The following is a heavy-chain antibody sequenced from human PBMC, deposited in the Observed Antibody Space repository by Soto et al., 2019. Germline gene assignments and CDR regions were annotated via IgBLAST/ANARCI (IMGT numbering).Heavy chain of an antibody. CDR3: ARGRYGDY. CDR1: GYTFTSYG. V-gene: IGHV1-18*01. Sequence: QVNLVQSGAEVRKPGASVKVSCKGSGYTFTSYGIAWVRQAPGQGLEWMGWISAHNDNTTNAQKVQGRVTVTRDTSTSTAYMELRNLRSDDTAVYYCARGRYGDYWGQGALVTVSS. CDR2: ISAHNDNT. J-gene: IGHJ4*02. D-gene: IGHD1-1*01.